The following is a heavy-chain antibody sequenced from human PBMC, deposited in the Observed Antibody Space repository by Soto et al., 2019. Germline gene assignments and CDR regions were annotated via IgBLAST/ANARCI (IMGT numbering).Heavy chain of an antibody. J-gene: IGHJ3*01. CDR1: GISLSTSGVG. Sequence: SGPTLVNPTQTLTLTCSLSGISLSTSGVGLGWIRQTPRKALEWLALIYWNDDKHYSPSLKSRLTITKDTSKNQAVLTMTNMDPVDTATYYCARGLATLPVFAFDVWGQGTVVTVSS. CDR3: ARGLATLPVFAFDV. D-gene: IGHD6-6*01. CDR2: IYWNDDK. V-gene: IGHV2-5*01.